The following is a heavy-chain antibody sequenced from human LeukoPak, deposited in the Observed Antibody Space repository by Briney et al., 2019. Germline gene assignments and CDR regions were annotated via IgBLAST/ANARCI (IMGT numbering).Heavy chain of an antibody. D-gene: IGHD4-23*01. J-gene: IGHJ4*02. CDR2: IYHSGNT. CDR3: GRVGAAHPSDYGGYYYFDY. V-gene: IGHV4-38-2*02. CDR1: GGSISSYY. Sequence: SETLSLTCTVSGGSISSYYWGWIRQPPGKGLEWIGSIYHSGNTLYNPSLKSRVTISVDTSKNQFSLKLRSVTAADTAVYYCGRVGAAHPSDYGGYYYFDYWGQGNLVTVSS.